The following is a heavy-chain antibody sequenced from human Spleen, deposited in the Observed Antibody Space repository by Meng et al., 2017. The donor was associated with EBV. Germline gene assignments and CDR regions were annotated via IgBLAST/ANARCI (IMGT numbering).Heavy chain of an antibody. V-gene: IGHV1-18*01. CDR1: GYTFTKFG. Sequence: QGPLVQSGNEVKKPGASVNVSCKASGYTFTKFGINWVRHAPGQGLEWLGWISTYNDNANYAPALRDRVTMTTDTSANTVYLDLRNLRSDDTAVYYCTRGDLWGQGTLVTVSS. CDR3: TRGDL. J-gene: IGHJ4*02. CDR2: ISTYNDNA.